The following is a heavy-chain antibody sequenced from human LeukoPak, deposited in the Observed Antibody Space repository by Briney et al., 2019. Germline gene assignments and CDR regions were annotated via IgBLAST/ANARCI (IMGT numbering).Heavy chain of an antibody. Sequence: PSETLSVTCTVSGGSISSSSYYWGWIRQPPGKGLEWIGSIYYSGSTYYNPSLKSRVTISVDTSKNQFSLKLSSVTAADTAVYYCARPSGSLHFDYWGQGTLVTVSS. CDR2: IYYSGST. CDR1: GGSISSSSYY. D-gene: IGHD3-10*01. J-gene: IGHJ4*02. CDR3: ARPSGSLHFDY. V-gene: IGHV4-39*01.